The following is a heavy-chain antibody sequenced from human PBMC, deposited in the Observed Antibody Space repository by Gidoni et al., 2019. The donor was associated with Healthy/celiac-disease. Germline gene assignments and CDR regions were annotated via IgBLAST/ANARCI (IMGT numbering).Heavy chain of an antibody. CDR2: IYSGGST. CDR1: GFTVSSHY. D-gene: IGHD5-12*01. V-gene: IGHV3-66*01. Sequence: EVQLVESGGGLVQPGGSLRLSCAASGFTVSSHYMSWVRQAPGKGLEWVSVIYSGGSTYYADSVKGRFTISRDNSKNTLYLQMNSLRAEDTAVYYCARVEMATIRPYYYYGMDVWGQGTTVTVSS. J-gene: IGHJ6*02. CDR3: ARVEMATIRPYYYYGMDV.